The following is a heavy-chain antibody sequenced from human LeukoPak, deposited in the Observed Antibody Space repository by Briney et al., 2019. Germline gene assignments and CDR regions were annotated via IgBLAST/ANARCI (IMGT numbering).Heavy chain of an antibody. D-gene: IGHD3-10*01. CDR3: AVGFGELLFDY. V-gene: IGHV4-34*01. Sequence: SETLYLTCAVYGGSFSGYYWSWIRQPPGKGLEWIGEINHSRSTNYNPSLQSRVIISVATSKTHFSLKLSSVTAAATAVYYCAVGFGELLFDYWGQGTLVTVSS. CDR1: GGSFSGYY. CDR2: INHSRST. J-gene: IGHJ4*02.